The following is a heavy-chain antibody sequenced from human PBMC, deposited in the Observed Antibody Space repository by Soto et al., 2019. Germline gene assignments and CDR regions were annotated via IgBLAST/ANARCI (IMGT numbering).Heavy chain of an antibody. V-gene: IGHV1-18*01. CDR2: ISAYNGNT. D-gene: IGHD6-13*01. CDR1: GYTFTSYG. CDR3: AIEGDSSSWDGLEFGYYYYGMDV. Sequence: QVQLVQSGAEVKKPGASVKVSCKASGYTFTSYGISWVRQAPGQGLEWMGWISAYNGNTNYAQKLQGRVTMTTDTSTSTDYMELRSMRSDDTAVYYCAIEGDSSSWDGLEFGYYYYGMDVWGQGTTVTVSS. J-gene: IGHJ6*02.